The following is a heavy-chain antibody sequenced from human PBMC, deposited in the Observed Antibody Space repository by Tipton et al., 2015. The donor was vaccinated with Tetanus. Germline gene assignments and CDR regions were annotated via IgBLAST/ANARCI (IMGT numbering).Heavy chain of an antibody. CDR2: TWYDGSYN. D-gene: IGHD6-19*01. CDR1: GFSLGNYA. J-gene: IGHJ4*02. Sequence: CAASGFSLGNYAMHWVRQAPGKGLEWVAVTWYDGSYNDYADPVKGRFTISRDNSRNTLYLQMNSLRAEDTAVYYCARPKGGSGGWYGVFDYWGQGILVTVSS. CDR3: ARPKGGSGGWYGVFDY. V-gene: IGHV3-33*01.